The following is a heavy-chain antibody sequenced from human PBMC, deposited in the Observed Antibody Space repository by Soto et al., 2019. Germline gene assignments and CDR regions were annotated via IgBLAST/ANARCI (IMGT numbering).Heavy chain of an antibody. CDR2: IIPIFGTA. D-gene: IGHD6-13*01. Sequence: ASVKVSCKASGGTFSSYAISWVRQAPGQGLEWMGGIIPIFGTANYAQKFQGRVTITADESTSTAYMELSSLRSEDTAVYYCARGPFIAAAGSEYFQHWGQGTLVTVSS. CDR1: GGTFSSYA. CDR3: ARGPFIAAAGSEYFQH. J-gene: IGHJ1*01. V-gene: IGHV1-69*13.